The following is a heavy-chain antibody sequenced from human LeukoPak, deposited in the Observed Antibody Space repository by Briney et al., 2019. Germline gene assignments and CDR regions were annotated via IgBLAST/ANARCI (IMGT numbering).Heavy chain of an antibody. CDR3: ARAIGYAFDI. J-gene: IGHJ3*02. CDR1: GYTFTSYY. D-gene: IGHD2-15*01. CDR2: MNPNSGNT. Sequence: GASVKVSCKASGYTFTSYYMHWVRQATGQGLEWMGWMNPNSGNTGYAQKFQGRVTMTRNTSISTAYMELSSLRSEDTAVYYCARAIGYAFDIWGQGTMVTVSS. V-gene: IGHV1-8*02.